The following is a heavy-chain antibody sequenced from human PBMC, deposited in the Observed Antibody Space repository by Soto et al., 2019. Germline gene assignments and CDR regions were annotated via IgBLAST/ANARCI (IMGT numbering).Heavy chain of an antibody. J-gene: IGHJ6*03. D-gene: IGHD3-10*01. V-gene: IGHV1-3*01. CDR3: MVRTLDYYYYYMDV. CDR2: INAGNGNT. CDR1: GYTFTSYA. Sequence: ASVKGYCKAAGYTFTSYAMHWGRQAPGQRLEWMGWINAGNGNTKYSQKFQGRVTITRDTSASTAYMELSSLRSEDTAVYYCMVRTLDYYYYYMDVWGKGTTVTVSS.